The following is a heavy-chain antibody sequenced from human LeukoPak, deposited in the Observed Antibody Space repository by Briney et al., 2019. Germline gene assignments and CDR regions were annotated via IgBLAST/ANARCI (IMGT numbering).Heavy chain of an antibody. J-gene: IGHJ1*01. D-gene: IGHD6-19*01. V-gene: IGHV4-38-2*02. CDR1: ADSMSIGYY. Sequence: PSETLSLTCTVSADSMSIGYYWGWIRQPPGKALEWIGTISYNGTTSYNPSLKTRFTIYVDTSKTQFSLKLTSLTAAAAAVYFCARSFSSGWPEYFLHWGQGTLATVSS. CDR2: ISYNGTT. CDR3: ARSFSSGWPEYFLH.